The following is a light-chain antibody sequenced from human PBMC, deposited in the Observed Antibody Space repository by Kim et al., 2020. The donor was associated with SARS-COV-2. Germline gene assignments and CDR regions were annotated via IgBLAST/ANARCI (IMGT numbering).Light chain of an antibody. J-gene: IGKJ1*01. V-gene: IGKV4-1*01. CDR1: QSVLYTSNNRNY. CDR3: QQYYSTLTWT. CDR2: WAS. Sequence: DIVMTQSPDSLAVSLGERATINCKSSQSVLYTSNNRNYLAWYQQRPGQPPKLLIYWASTRESGVPDRFSGSGSGTDFTLTISSLQAEDVAVYYCQQYYSTLTWTFGQATKVEIK.